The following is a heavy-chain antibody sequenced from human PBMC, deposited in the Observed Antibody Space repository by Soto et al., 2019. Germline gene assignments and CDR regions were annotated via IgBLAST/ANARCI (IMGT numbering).Heavy chain of an antibody. Sequence: QVRLHQWGAGLLKPSETLSLNCTVQGGSFSDYYWSWIRQSPGKGLEWIGEINHSGTTNYNPSLKSRVTLSIATSKNQFSLKVSSVTAADTAVYYCARDRGYQVVSWSSYYYGMDVWGQGATVTVSS. CDR2: INHSGTT. D-gene: IGHD2-15*01. V-gene: IGHV4-34*01. J-gene: IGHJ6*02. CDR3: ARDRGYQVVSWSSYYYGMDV. CDR1: GGSFSDYY.